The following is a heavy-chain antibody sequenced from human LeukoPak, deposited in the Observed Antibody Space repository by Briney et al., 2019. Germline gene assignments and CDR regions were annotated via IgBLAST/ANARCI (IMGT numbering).Heavy chain of an antibody. CDR2: ITRSGSTI. J-gene: IGHJ4*02. CDR3: AKDVLRPMIVVLDY. D-gene: IGHD3-22*01. Sequence: GGSLRLSCAASGFTFSDYYMSWIRQAPGKGLEWVSSITRSGSTIYYADSVKGRFTISRDNAKNSLYLQMNSLRAEDTAVYYCAKDVLRPMIVVLDYWGQGTLVTVSS. CDR1: GFTFSDYY. V-gene: IGHV3-11*04.